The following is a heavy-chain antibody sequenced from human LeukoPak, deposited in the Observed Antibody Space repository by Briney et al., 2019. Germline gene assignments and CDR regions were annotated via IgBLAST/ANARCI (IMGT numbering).Heavy chain of an antibody. CDR3: ARGYCDSSGYGPNTFDI. Sequence: ASVKVSCKASGYTFTGYYMHWVRQAPGQGLEWMGWINPNSGGTNYAQKFQGRVTMTRDTSISTAYMELSSLRSDDTAVYYCARGYCDSSGYGPNTFDIWGQGTMVTVSS. D-gene: IGHD3-22*01. CDR1: GYTFTGYY. V-gene: IGHV1-2*02. CDR2: INPNSGGT. J-gene: IGHJ3*02.